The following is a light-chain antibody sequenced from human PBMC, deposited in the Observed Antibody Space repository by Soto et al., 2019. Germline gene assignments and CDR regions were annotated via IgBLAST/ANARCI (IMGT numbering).Light chain of an antibody. V-gene: IGKV1-39*01. CDR1: QTISTY. J-gene: IGKJ1*01. CDR2: GAS. Sequence: DIQMTQSPSSLSASVGDRVTITCRASQTISTYLNWYQQKPGKAPKLLIYGASSPQSGVPSRFSGSGSGTDFTLTISSLQPEDFGTYYCQQSFSTPRTFGQGTKVDI. CDR3: QQSFSTPRT.